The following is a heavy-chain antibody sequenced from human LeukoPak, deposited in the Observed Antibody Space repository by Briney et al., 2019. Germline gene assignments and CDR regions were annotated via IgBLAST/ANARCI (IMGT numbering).Heavy chain of an antibody. Sequence: GGSLRLSCAVSGFIFSSYSMNWVRQAPGKGLEWVSRINSDGSSTSYADSVKGRLTISRDNAKNTLYLQMNSLRAEDTAVYYCARRLPAAGDYFDYWGQGTLVTVSS. CDR1: GFIFSSYS. D-gene: IGHD2-2*01. V-gene: IGHV3-74*01. CDR2: INSDGSST. CDR3: ARRLPAAGDYFDY. J-gene: IGHJ4*02.